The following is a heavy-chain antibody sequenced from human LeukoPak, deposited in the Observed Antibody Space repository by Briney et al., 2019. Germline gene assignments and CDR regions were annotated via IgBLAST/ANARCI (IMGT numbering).Heavy chain of an antibody. D-gene: IGHD3-10*01. CDR3: ARGPITMVRGVIPTYYFDY. Sequence: SGGSLRLSCAASGFTFSSYAMHWVRQAPGKGLEWVAVISYDGSNKYYADSVKGRFTISRDNSKNTLYLQMNSLRAEDTAVYYCARGPITMVRGVIPTYYFDYWGRGTLVTVSS. CDR1: GFTFSSYA. CDR2: ISYDGSNK. J-gene: IGHJ4*02. V-gene: IGHV3-30*01.